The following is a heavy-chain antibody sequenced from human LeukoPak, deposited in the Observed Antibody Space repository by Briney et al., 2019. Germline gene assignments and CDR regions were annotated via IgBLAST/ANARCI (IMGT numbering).Heavy chain of an antibody. Sequence: HPGGSLRLSCAASGLIFNNYWIVWVRQVPGKGLAWVARVDRDGTTTDYADSVKGRFTISRDNSKGTVYLQMNSLRPEDTAVYYCAKDDAWIQFGNWGRGTLVTVSS. CDR3: AKDDAWIQFGN. J-gene: IGHJ4*02. D-gene: IGHD5-24*01. CDR2: VDRDGTTT. V-gene: IGHV3-23*03. CDR1: GLIFNNYW.